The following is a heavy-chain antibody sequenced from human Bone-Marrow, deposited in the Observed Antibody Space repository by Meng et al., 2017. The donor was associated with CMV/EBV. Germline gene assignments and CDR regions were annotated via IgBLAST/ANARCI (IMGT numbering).Heavy chain of an antibody. J-gene: IGHJ5*02. CDR1: GFGFTRCW. CDR2: IYAGAYDT. D-gene: IGHD6-13*01. CDR3: AKNAQDSSSYNWFDP. Sequence: SGFGFTRCWIGWGRQRLRKGLEWMGMIYAGAYDTRYSRYFQGQVTSSADTTVSTAYLQWSSLKDSDTAMYYCAKNAQDSSSYNWFDPWGQGTLVTVSS. V-gene: IGHV5-51*01.